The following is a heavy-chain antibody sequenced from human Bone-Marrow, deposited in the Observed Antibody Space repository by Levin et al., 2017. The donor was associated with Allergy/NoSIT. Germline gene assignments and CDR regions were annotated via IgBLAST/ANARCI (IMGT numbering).Heavy chain of an antibody. CDR1: GFTFSSYD. V-gene: IGHV3-30-3*01. CDR3: ARDRKLGLPDDLDY. D-gene: IGHD3-16*01. CDR2: TSIDETKK. Sequence: GESLKISCAASGFTFSSYDMHWVRQAPGKGLEWLAVTSIDETKKFYADSVKGRFTISRDNSKNTLYLQMNSLRTEDTAVYYCARDRKLGLPDDLDYWGQGTLVTVSS. J-gene: IGHJ4*02.